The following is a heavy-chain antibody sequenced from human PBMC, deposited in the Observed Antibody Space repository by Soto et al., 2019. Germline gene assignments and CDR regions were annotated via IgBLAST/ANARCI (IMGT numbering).Heavy chain of an antibody. D-gene: IGHD1-7*01. Sequence: SETLSLTCTVSGGSISSSSYYWGWIRQPPGKGLEWIGSIYYSGSTYYNPSLKSRVTISVDTSKNQFSLKLSSVTAADTAVYYCARLPSWDYPALFDYWGQGTLVTVSS. J-gene: IGHJ4*02. CDR1: GGSISSSSYY. CDR2: IYYSGST. CDR3: ARLPSWDYPALFDY. V-gene: IGHV4-39*01.